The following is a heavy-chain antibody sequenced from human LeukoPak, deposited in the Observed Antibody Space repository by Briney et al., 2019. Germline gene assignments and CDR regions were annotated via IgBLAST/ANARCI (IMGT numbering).Heavy chain of an antibody. V-gene: IGHV4-34*01. J-gene: IGHJ4*02. Sequence: SETLSLTCAVYGGSFSGYYWSWIRQPPGKGLEWIGEINHSGSTNYNPSLKSRVTISVDTSKNQFSLKLSSVTAADTAVYYCARSRGASGSYESIFDYWGQGTLVTVSS. CDR1: GGSFSGYY. CDR3: ARSRGASGSYESIFDY. D-gene: IGHD1-26*01. CDR2: INHSGST.